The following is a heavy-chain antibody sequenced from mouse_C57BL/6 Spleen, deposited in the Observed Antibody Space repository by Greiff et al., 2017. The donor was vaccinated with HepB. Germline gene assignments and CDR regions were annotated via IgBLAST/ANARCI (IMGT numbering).Heavy chain of an antibody. V-gene: IGHV1-82*01. CDR3: ARGYDGRLDY. CDR2: IYPGDGDT. J-gene: IGHJ2*01. D-gene: IGHD2-3*01. CDR1: GYAFSSSW. Sequence: QVQLQQSGPELVKPGASVKISCKASGYAFSSSWMNWVKQRPGKGLEWIGRIYPGDGDTNYNGKFKGKATLTADKSSSTAYMQLSSLTSEDSAVYFCARGYDGRLDYWGQGTTLTVSS.